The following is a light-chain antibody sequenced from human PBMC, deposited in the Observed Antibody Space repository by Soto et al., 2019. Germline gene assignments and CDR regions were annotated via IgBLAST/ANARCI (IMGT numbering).Light chain of an antibody. CDR1: QGIRTE. J-gene: IGKJ1*01. V-gene: IGKV1-6*01. CDR2: AAS. CDR3: LQDYDYPRP. Sequence: ATQMTQSPSSLSASVGDRVTIACRASQGIRTELGWYQQKAGEARKLLIYAASTLQSGVPPRFSGSGSGTDFTLTISRLQPEDFATYYCLQDYDYPRPFGQGTKVEMK.